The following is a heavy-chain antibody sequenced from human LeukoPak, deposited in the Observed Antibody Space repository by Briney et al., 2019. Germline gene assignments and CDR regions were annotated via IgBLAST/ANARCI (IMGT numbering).Heavy chain of an antibody. Sequence: GASVKVSCKASGYTFTSYYMHWVRQAPGQGLEWMGIINPSGGSTSYAQKFQGRVTMTRDMSTSTVYMELSSLRSEDTPVYYCARDHQEEPHYMDVWGKGTTVTVSS. CDR2: INPSGGST. V-gene: IGHV1-46*01. J-gene: IGHJ6*03. D-gene: IGHD1-26*01. CDR3: ARDHQEEPHYMDV. CDR1: GYTFTSYY.